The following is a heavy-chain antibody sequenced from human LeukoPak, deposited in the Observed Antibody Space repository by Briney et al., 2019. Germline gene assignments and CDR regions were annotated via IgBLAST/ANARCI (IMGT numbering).Heavy chain of an antibody. V-gene: IGHV3-49*04. D-gene: IGHD6-13*01. Sequence: GGSLRLSCKASGFTFGDFAMSWVRQAPGKGLQWVGFIRSKGYGGATEYVASVKGRFTISRDDSKSIAYLQMNSLKTEDTAVYYCTSPIAAGYYLYGMDVWGQGTTVTVSS. CDR1: GFTFGDFA. CDR3: TSPIAAGYYLYGMDV. CDR2: IRSKGYGGAT. J-gene: IGHJ6*02.